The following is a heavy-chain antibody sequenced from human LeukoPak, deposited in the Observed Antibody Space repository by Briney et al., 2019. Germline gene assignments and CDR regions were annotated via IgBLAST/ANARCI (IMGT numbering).Heavy chain of an antibody. CDR3: ARQVTGYCSSTSCHSDF. D-gene: IGHD2-2*01. CDR2: IYYSGRI. CDR1: GGSISSSSYY. V-gene: IGHV4-39*01. Sequence: SETLSLTCTVSGGSISSSSYYWGWIRQPPGKGLEWIGSIYYSGRIYCNPSLKSRVTTSVDTSKNQFSLKLSSVTAADTAVYYCARQVTGYCSSTSCHSDFWGQGTLVTVSS. J-gene: IGHJ4*02.